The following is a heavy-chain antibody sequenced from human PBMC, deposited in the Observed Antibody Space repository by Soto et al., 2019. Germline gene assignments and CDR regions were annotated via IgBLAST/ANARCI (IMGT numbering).Heavy chain of an antibody. CDR3: ARGDSTMAFPYY. CDR2: INYSEST. CDR1: GGSISSGDYY. Sequence: SETLSVTCTVSGGSISSGDYYWTWIRQTPGGGLEYIGYINYSESTYYNPSLQSRFTISIDTSKNQFSLKLSSVTAADTAVYYCARGDSTMAFPYYWGQGTLVTVSS. D-gene: IGHD3-10*01. V-gene: IGHV4-30-4*01. J-gene: IGHJ4*02.